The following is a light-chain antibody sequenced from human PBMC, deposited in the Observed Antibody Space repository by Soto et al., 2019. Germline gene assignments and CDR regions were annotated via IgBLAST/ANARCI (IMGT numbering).Light chain of an antibody. CDR1: QGVSSY. Sequence: EIVLTQSPATLSLSPGERVTLSCRASQGVSSYFPWYQQKPGLAPRLLIYDASTRAAGIPARFSGNGSGTDFTLTISRLDPDDFAVYYCQQRSDWPLTFGGGTKVEIK. CDR2: DAS. J-gene: IGKJ4*01. CDR3: QQRSDWPLT. V-gene: IGKV3-11*01.